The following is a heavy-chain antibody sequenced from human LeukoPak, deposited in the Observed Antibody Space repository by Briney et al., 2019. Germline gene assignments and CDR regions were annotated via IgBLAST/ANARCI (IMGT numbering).Heavy chain of an antibody. J-gene: IGHJ4*02. D-gene: IGHD3-10*01. CDR1: GFTVSSNY. V-gene: IGHV3-53*01. CDR2: IYSGGST. Sequence: GGSLRLSCAASGFTVSSNYMSWVRQAPGKGLEWVSVIYSGGSTYYADSVKGRFTISRDTSKNTVYLQMNSLRAEDTAVYYCARGGYYGSGSLDYWGQGTLVTVSS. CDR3: ARGGYYGSGSLDY.